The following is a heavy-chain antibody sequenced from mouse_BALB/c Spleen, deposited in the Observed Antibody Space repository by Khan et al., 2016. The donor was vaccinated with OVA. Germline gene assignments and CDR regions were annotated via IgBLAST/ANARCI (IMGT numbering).Heavy chain of an antibody. CDR1: GYSITSNYA. D-gene: IGHD1-1*01. CDR2: ISYSGST. Sequence: VQLKQSGPGLVKPSQSLSLTCTVTGYSITSNYAWNWIRQFPGNKLEWMGYISYSGSTNYNPSLKSRISITRDTSKNQFFLQLNSVTTEDTATYYGARGNYYGYAMDYWGQGTSITVSS. V-gene: IGHV3-2*02. J-gene: IGHJ4*01. CDR3: ARGNYYGYAMDY.